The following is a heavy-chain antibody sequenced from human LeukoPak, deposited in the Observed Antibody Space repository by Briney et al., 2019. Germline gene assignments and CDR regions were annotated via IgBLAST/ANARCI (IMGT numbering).Heavy chain of an antibody. CDR3: ARGEGGYDILTGYLQN. J-gene: IGHJ4*02. CDR2: IDGGGGST. CDR1: GFTFSSYE. D-gene: IGHD3-9*01. Sequence: GGSLRLSCAASGFTFSSYEMNWVRQAPGKGLEWVSYIDGGGGSTNYADSVKGRFTISRDNSKNTLYLQMNSLRAEDTAVYYCARGEGGYDILTGYLQNWGQGTLVTVSS. V-gene: IGHV3-48*03.